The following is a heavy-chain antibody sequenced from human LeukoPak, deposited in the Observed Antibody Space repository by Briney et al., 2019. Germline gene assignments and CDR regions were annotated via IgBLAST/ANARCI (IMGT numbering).Heavy chain of an antibody. D-gene: IGHD5-24*01. CDR2: IYYSGGT. Sequence: PSETLSLTCTVSGGSISSYYWSWIRQPPGKGLEWIGYIYYSGGTNYNPSLKSRVTISVDTSKNPFSLKLSSVTAADTAVYYCARRDGYNRDFDYWGQGTLVTVSS. CDR1: GGSISSYY. CDR3: ARRDGYNRDFDY. V-gene: IGHV4-59*01. J-gene: IGHJ4*02.